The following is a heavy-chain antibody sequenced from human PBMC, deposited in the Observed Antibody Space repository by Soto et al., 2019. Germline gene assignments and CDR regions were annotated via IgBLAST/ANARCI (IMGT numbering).Heavy chain of an antibody. D-gene: IGHD3-10*01. J-gene: IGHJ4*02. CDR1: GFTFSGSW. CDR2: INGDGSGT. CDR3: ARGIFGSGTANDY. Sequence: EVQLVESGGGLVQPGGSLRLSCAASGFTFSGSWMHWVRQAPGKGLVWVSRINGDGSGTSYADFVKGRFTISRDNAKNTLFLQMNGLRAEDTDVHYCARGIFGSGTANDYWGQGTLVTVSS. V-gene: IGHV3-74*01.